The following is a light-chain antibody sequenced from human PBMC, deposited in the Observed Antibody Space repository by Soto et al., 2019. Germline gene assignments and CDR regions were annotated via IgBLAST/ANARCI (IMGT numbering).Light chain of an antibody. CDR1: QGIRND. V-gene: IGKV1-6*01. CDR2: AAS. Sequence: AIQMTQSPSSLSASVGDRVTITCRASQGIRNDLGWYQQKPGTAPKLLIYAASNLQSGVPSRVSASGSGTDFTLTISTLQPEDFATYYCLQDYRYPRTFGQGTKLE. J-gene: IGKJ2*01. CDR3: LQDYRYPRT.